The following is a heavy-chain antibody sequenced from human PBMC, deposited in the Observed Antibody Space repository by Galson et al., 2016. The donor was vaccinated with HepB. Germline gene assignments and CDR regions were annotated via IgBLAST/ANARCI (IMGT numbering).Heavy chain of an antibody. CDR1: GYSFTNNV. CDR2: INAGNGVT. J-gene: IGHJ4*02. V-gene: IGHV1-3*01. D-gene: IGHD6-19*01. CDR3: ARSAGQSAFDY. Sequence: SVKVSCKASGYSFTNNVIRWVRQAPGQRLEWMGWINAGNGVTKYSQKFQGRVTITRNTSASTAYMELSSLRSEDTAVYYCARSAGQSAFDYWGQGTLVTVAS.